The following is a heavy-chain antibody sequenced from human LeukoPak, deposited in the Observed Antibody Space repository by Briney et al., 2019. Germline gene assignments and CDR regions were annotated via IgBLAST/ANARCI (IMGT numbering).Heavy chain of an antibody. CDR1: GFTFDDYA. J-gene: IGHJ4*02. D-gene: IGHD5-24*01. CDR2: ISWDGGST. V-gene: IGHV3-43D*03. CDR3: ARDIEGGDGYSLDY. Sequence: PGGSLRLSCAASGFTFDDYAMHWVRQAPGKGLEWVSLISWDGGSTYYADSVKGRFTISRDNSKNSLYLQMNSLRAEDTALYYCARDIEGGDGYSLDYWGQGTLVTVSS.